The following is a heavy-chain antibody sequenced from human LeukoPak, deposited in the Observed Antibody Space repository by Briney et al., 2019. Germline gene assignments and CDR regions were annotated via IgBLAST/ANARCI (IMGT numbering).Heavy chain of an antibody. D-gene: IGHD2-2*01. CDR2: ISGSGGST. CDR1: GFTFSSYA. V-gene: IGHV3-23*01. CDR3: AKEGNIVVVPATTHHAFDI. Sequence: GGSLRLSCAASGFTFSSYAMSWVRQAPGKGLEWVSAISGSGGSTYYADSVKGRFTISRDNSKNTLYLQVNSLRAEDTAVYYCAKEGNIVVVPATTHHAFDIWGQGTMVTVSS. J-gene: IGHJ3*02.